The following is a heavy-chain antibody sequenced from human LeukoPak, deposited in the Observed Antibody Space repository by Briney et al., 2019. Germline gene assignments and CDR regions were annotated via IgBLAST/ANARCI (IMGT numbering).Heavy chain of an antibody. CDR2: INPNSGGT. D-gene: IGHD5-18*01. J-gene: IGHJ4*02. Sequence: ASVKVPCKASGYTFTGYYMHWVRQAPGQGLEWMGWINPNSGGTNYAQKFQGRVTMTRDTSISTAYMELSRLRSDDTAVYYCARNREDTAMALDYWGQGTLVTVSS. CDR1: GYTFTGYY. CDR3: ARNREDTAMALDY. V-gene: IGHV1-2*02.